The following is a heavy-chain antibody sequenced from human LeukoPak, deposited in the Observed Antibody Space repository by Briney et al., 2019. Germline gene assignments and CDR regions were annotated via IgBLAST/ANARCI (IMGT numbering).Heavy chain of an antibody. D-gene: IGHD3-10*02. Sequence: GGSLRLSCAASGFIFSNYAMSWVRQAPGKGLEWVSGIRDSGDDTFYADSVRGRFTISRDNAKNSLYLQMNSLRAEDTAVYYCAELGITMIGGVWGKGTTVTISS. CDR1: GFIFSNYA. CDR2: IRDSGDDT. V-gene: IGHV3-23*01. CDR3: AELGITMIGGV. J-gene: IGHJ6*04.